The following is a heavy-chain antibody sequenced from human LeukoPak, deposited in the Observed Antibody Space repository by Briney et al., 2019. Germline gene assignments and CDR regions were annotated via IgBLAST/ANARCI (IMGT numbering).Heavy chain of an antibody. CDR2: IYSGGST. CDR3: ATSGIAVAGTDDAFDI. V-gene: IGHV3-66*01. D-gene: IGHD6-19*01. CDR1: GFTVSSNY. J-gene: IGHJ3*02. Sequence: GGSLRLSCAASGFTVSSNYRSWVRQAPGKGLECVSVIYSGGSTYYADSVKGRFTISRDNSKNTLYLQMNSLRAEDTAVYYCATSGIAVAGTDDAFDIWGQGTMVTVSS.